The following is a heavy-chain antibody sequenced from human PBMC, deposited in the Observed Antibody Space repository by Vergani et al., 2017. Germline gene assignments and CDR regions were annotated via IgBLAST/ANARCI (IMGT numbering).Heavy chain of an antibody. D-gene: IGHD3-22*01. V-gene: IGHV3-7*01. Sequence: EVQLVESGGGLVQPGGSLRLSCAASGFTFSSYWMSWVRQAPGKGLEWVANIKQDGSEKYYVDSVKGRFTISRDNAKNSLYLQMNSLRAEDTAVYYCARATTSYYYDAGDYWGQGTLVTVSS. CDR3: ARATTSYYYDAGDY. CDR2: IKQDGSEK. J-gene: IGHJ4*02. CDR1: GFTFSSYW.